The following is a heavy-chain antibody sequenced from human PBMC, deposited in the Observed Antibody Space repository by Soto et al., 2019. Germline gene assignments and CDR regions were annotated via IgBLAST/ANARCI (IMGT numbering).Heavy chain of an antibody. V-gene: IGHV4-59*11. CDR3: ARESTSGWATGGLFEY. D-gene: IGHD6-19*01. Sequence: QVQLQESGPGLVKPSETLSLSCTVSGGSINNHCWSWVRQAPGKGLEWIGYIFYTGMSIYNPSLRSRVTMSVDTSKNQCSLSLRSVTAADTAVYFCARESTSGWATGGLFEYWGQGALVTVSS. CDR2: IFYTGMS. J-gene: IGHJ4*02. CDR1: GGSINNHC.